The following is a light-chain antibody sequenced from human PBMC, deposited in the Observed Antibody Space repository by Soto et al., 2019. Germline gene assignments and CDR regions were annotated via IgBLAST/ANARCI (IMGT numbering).Light chain of an antibody. CDR1: QSVSSSY. CDR2: GAS. CDR3: QQYGSSPPYT. J-gene: IGKJ2*01. V-gene: IGKV3-20*01. Sequence: EIVLTQSPGTLSLSPGERATLSCRASQSVSSSYLSWYQQKPGQAPRLLIYGASSRATGIPDRFSGSGSGTDFTLTISGLEIDDFVVYYCQQYGSSPPYTFGQGTKLEIK.